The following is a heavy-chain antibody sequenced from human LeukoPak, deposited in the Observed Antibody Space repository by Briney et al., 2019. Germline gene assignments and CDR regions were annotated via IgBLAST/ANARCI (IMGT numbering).Heavy chain of an antibody. D-gene: IGHD2-2*01. J-gene: IGHJ5*02. CDR1: GFTFSSYS. V-gene: IGHV3-48*01. Sequence: PGGSLRLSCAASGFTFSSYSMNWVRQAPGKGLEWVSYISSSSSTIYYADSVKGRFTISRDNAKNSLYLQMNSLRAEDTAVYYCARDNCSSTSCYEPWGQGTLVTVSS. CDR3: ARDNCSSTSCYEP. CDR2: ISSSSSTI.